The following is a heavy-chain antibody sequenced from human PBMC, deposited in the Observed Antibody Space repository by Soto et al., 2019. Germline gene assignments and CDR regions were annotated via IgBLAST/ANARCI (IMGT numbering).Heavy chain of an antibody. V-gene: IGHV4-30-4*01. J-gene: IGHJ6*02. Sequence: SETLSLTCTVSGGSVSSGSYYWSWIRQSPGKGLEWIGYISSIGSTYYNPSLKSRVSVSRDTSKNQFSLKLSSVTTTDTAVYYCARGLVIRPYYYHGMDVWGQGTTVTVSS. CDR1: GGSVSSGSYY. CDR2: ISSIGST. CDR3: ARGLVIRPYYYHGMDV. D-gene: IGHD3-9*01.